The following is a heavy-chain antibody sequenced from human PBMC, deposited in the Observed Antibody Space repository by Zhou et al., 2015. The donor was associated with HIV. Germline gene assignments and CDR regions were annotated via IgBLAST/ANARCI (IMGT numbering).Heavy chain of an antibody. CDR1: GGTFGYYG. V-gene: IGHV1-69*06. D-gene: IGHD6-6*01. CDR2: IIPVFGTA. Sequence: QMQLVQSGAEVRKPGSSVKVSCLASGGTFGYYGISWVRQAPGQGLEWMGGIIPVFGTANYAQRFQGRVSMTADRSTNTAYMEVRSLRYEDTAVYYCARDRGAARPDWRYFDLWGRGTLVSVSS. CDR3: ARDRGAARPDWRYFDL. J-gene: IGHJ2*01.